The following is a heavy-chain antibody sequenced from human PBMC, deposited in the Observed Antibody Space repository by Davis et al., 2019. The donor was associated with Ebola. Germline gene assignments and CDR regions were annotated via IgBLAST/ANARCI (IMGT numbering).Heavy chain of an antibody. V-gene: IGHV3-30-3*01. Sequence: GESLKISCAASGVTFSSFAMHWVRQAPGKGLEWVAVISYDGSVTYHVDSVKGRFTISRDNSKDTVYLQMNSLRAGDTAVYFCARDQGRSSSSVKYFDLWGRGTLVTVSS. D-gene: IGHD6-6*01. J-gene: IGHJ2*01. CDR2: ISYDGSVT. CDR3: ARDQGRSSSSVKYFDL. CDR1: GVTFSSFA.